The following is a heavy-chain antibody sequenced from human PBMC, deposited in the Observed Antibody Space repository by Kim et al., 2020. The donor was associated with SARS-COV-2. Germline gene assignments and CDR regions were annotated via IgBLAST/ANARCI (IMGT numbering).Heavy chain of an antibody. D-gene: IGHD5-12*01. Sequence: SETLSLTCTVSGGSISSSSYYWGWIRQPPGKGLEWIGSIYYSGSTYYNPSLKSRVTISVDTSKNQFSLKLSSVTAADTAVYYCARQGATTFYYYYGMDVWGQGTTVTVSS. V-gene: IGHV4-39*01. J-gene: IGHJ6*02. CDR1: GGSISSSSYY. CDR2: IYYSGST. CDR3: ARQGATTFYYYYGMDV.